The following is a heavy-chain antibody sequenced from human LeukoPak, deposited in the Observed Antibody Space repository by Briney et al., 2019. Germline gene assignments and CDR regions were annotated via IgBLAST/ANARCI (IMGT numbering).Heavy chain of an antibody. V-gene: IGHV3-53*01. D-gene: IGHD3-10*01. Sequence: GGSLRLSCAASGFTVSSNYMSWVRQAPGKGLEWVSVIYSGGSTYYADSVKGRFTISRDNAKNSLYLQMNSLRAEDTAVYYCAREMGRYYGSGSYYNANYYYYGMDVWGQGTTVTVSS. CDR3: AREMGRYYGSGSYYNANYYYYGMDV. CDR1: GFTVSSNY. J-gene: IGHJ6*02. CDR2: IYSGGST.